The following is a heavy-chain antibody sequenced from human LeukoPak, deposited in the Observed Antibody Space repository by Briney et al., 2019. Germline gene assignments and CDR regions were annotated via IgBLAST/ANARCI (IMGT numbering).Heavy chain of an antibody. D-gene: IGHD6-13*01. J-gene: IGHJ4*02. CDR3: ARVKGWQQLVDY. V-gene: IGHV3-66*01. CDR2: IYSGGST. CDR1: GFTVSSNY. Sequence: GGSLRLSCAASGFTVSSNYMSWVRQAPGKGLEWVSVIYSGGSTYYADSVKGRFTISRDNSKNTLYLQMNSLRAEDTAVYYCARVKGWQQLVDYWGQGTLVTVSS.